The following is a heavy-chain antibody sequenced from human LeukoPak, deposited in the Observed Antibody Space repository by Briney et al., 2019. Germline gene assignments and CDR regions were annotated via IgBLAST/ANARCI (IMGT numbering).Heavy chain of an antibody. D-gene: IGHD5-12*01. V-gene: IGHV3-7*01. Sequence: GGSLRLSCAASGFTFSSYWMSWVRQAPGKGLEWVANIKQDGSEKYYVDSVKGRFTISRDNARNSMYLQMNSLRAEDTAVYYCARWDIRGTAHQLDYWGQGTLVTVSS. CDR3: ARWDIRGTAHQLDY. CDR1: GFTFSSYW. CDR2: IKQDGSEK. J-gene: IGHJ4*02.